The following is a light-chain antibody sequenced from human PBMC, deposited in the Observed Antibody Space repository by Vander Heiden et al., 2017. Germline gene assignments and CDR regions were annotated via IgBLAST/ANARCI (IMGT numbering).Light chain of an antibody. V-gene: IGKV3-20*01. CDR2: GAS. J-gene: IGKJ3*01. Sequence: EIVLTQYPGTLSLSPGERATLSCRDSQSVSSSYLAWYQQKPVQAPRLLIYGASSRATGIPDRFSGSGSGTDFTLTISRLEPEDFAVYYCQQYGSSPLFGPGTKVDIK. CDR3: QQYGSSPL. CDR1: QSVSSSY.